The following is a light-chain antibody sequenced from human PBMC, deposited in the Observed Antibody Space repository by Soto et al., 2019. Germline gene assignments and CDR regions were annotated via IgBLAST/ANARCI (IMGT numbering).Light chain of an antibody. CDR2: EVS. Sequence: QSALTQPASVSGSPGQSITISCTGTSSDVGGYNYVSWYQQYPGKAPKLMIYEVSNRPSWVSNRFSGSKSGNTASLTISGLQAEDEADYYCSSYTSSSILVVFGGGTKLTVL. J-gene: IGLJ2*01. V-gene: IGLV2-14*01. CDR3: SSYTSSSILVV. CDR1: SSDVGGYNY.